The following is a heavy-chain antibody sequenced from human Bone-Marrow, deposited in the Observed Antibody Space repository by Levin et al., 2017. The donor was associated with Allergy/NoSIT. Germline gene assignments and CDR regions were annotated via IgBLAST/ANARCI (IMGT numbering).Heavy chain of an antibody. J-gene: IGHJ6*03. CDR3: SRGLRETQIVFHYYYMDV. D-gene: IGHD1-26*01. Sequence: ASVKVSCQASGYTIASYSLLWVRQAPGQGLEWMGWISRVNPNTKYSENFQDRVTITRDKSANTVYMEVRSLTSDDTAVYYCSRGLRETQIVFHYYYMDVWGNGTTVIVSS. V-gene: IGHV1-3*01. CDR1: GYTIASYS. CDR2: ISRVNPNT.